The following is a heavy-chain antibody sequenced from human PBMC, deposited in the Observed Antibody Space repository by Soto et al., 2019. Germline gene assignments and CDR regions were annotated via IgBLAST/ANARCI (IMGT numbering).Heavy chain of an antibody. CDR2: INAGNGNT. CDR3: ARGGYGYSGYGYYYFDY. D-gene: IGHD5-12*01. CDR1: GGAFTNYA. J-gene: IGHJ4*02. V-gene: IGHV1-3*01. Sequence: ASVKVYCKASGGAFTNYAMHRVRQAPGQRLEWMGWINAGNGNTNYAQKLQGRVTMTTDTSTSTAYMELRSLRSDDTAVYYCARGGYGYSGYGYYYFDYWGQGTLVTVSS.